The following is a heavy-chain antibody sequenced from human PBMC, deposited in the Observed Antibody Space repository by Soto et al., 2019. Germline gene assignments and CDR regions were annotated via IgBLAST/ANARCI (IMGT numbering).Heavy chain of an antibody. J-gene: IGHJ4*02. CDR2: ISAYNGNT. CDR1: GYTFTSYG. D-gene: IGHD4-17*01. V-gene: IGHV1-18*01. CDR3: ARDDPKGGTVIDFDY. Sequence: ASVKVSCKASGYTFTSYGISWVRQAPGQGLEWMGWISAYNGNTNYAQKLQGRVTMTTDTSTSTAYMELRSLRSDDTAVYYCARDDPKGGTVIDFDYWGQGTLVTVSS.